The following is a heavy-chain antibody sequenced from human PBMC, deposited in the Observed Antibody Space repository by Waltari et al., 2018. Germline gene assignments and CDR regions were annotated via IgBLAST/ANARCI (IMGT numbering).Heavy chain of an antibody. D-gene: IGHD6-13*01. V-gene: IGHV4-34*01. CDR2: INHSGST. J-gene: IGHJ6*02. CDR3: ARGLSSSWYYYYYGMDV. Sequence: QVQLQQWGAGLLKPSETLSLTCAVYGGSFSGYYWSWIRQPPGKGLEWIGEINHSGSTNYNPSLKSRVTISVDTSKNQFSLKLSSVTAADTAVYYCARGLSSSWYYYYYGMDVWGQGTTVTVSS. CDR1: GGSFSGYY.